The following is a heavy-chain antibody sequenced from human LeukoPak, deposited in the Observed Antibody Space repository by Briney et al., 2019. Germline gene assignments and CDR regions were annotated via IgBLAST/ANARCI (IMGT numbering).Heavy chain of an antibody. Sequence: GRSLRLSCAASGFTFSSYAMHWVRQAPGKGLEWVAVISYDGSNKYYADSVKGRFTISRDNSKNTLYLQMNSLRAEDTAVYYCAREVGAVVVPAAAYFDYWGQGTLVTVSS. D-gene: IGHD2-2*01. CDR2: ISYDGSNK. CDR3: AREVGAVVVPAAAYFDY. V-gene: IGHV3-30*01. J-gene: IGHJ4*02. CDR1: GFTFSSYA.